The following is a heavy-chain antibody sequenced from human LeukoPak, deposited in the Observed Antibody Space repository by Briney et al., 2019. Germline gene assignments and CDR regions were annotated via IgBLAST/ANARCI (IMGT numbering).Heavy chain of an antibody. V-gene: IGHV3-7*03. CDR1: GFTFSDYW. CDR2: IRQDGSEK. CDR3: ARSGGKSSYYDFWSGSQYYFDY. Sequence: GGSLRLSCAASGFTFSDYWMTWVRQAPGKGLEWVANIRQDGSEKYHVDSVKGRFTISRDNAKNSLYLQMNSLRAEDTALYYCARSGGKSSYYDFWSGSQYYFDYWGQGTLVTVSS. D-gene: IGHD3-3*01. J-gene: IGHJ4*02.